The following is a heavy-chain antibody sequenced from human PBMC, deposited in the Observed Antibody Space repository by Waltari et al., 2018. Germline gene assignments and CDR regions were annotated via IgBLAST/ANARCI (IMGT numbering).Heavy chain of an antibody. CDR1: GFTFISYT. CDR2: ISYDGSNK. V-gene: IGHV3-30*04. J-gene: IGHJ4*02. D-gene: IGHD2-2*01. CDR3: ARDGEMYCSSTSCYYFDH. Sequence: QGQLVESGGGVVQPGRSLRLSCAASGFTFISYTMHWVRQAPGKGLEWVAGISYDGSNKYHADSVKGRFTISRDNSKNTLYLQMNSLRTEDTAVYYCARDGEMYCSSTSCYYFDHWGQGTLVTVSS.